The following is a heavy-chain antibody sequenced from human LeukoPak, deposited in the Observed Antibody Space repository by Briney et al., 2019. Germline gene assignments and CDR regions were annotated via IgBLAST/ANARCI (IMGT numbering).Heavy chain of an antibody. CDR3: ARDRGGPVACTISWDYYHYGMDV. CDR2: IYYSGST. CDR1: GGSISSYY. Sequence: SESLSLTSTVSGGSISSYYWSWVRQPPGKGLEWIGYIYYSGSTNYNPSLKSRVTISVDTSKNQCSLKLSSVTAADTAVYYCARDRGGPVACTISWDYYHYGMDVCGAGNTVTVSS. D-gene: IGHD6-19*01. V-gene: IGHV4-59*01. J-gene: IGHJ6*01.